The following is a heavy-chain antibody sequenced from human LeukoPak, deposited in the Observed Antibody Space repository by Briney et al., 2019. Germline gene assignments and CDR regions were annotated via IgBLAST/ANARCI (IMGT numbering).Heavy chain of an antibody. CDR2: IIPIFGTA. CDR1: GYTFTSYG. D-gene: IGHD1-26*01. V-gene: IGHV1-69*13. J-gene: IGHJ4*02. Sequence: ASVKVSCKASGYTFTSYGISWVRQAPGRGLEWMGGIIPIFGTANYAQKFQGRVTITADESTSTAYMELSSLRSEDTAVYYCARDRGSGSYTSLYYFDYWGQGTLVTVSS. CDR3: ARDRGSGSYTSLYYFDY.